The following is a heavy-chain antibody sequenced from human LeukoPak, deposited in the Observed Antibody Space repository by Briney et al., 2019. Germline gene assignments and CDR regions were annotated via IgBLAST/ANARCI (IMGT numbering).Heavy chain of an antibody. D-gene: IGHD4-17*01. CDR2: INPNSGGT. V-gene: IGHV1-2*06. CDR3: VKTPTVTTESY. J-gene: IGHJ4*02. CDR1: GYTFTSYG. Sequence: GASVKVSCKASGYTFTSYGISWVRQAPGQGLEWMGRINPNSGGTDYAQRFQGRVTMTRDTSITTAYMELSRLRSDDTAVYYCVKTPTVTTESYWGQGTLVTVSS.